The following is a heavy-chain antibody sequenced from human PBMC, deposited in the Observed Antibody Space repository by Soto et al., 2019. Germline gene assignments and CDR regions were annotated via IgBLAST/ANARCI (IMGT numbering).Heavy chain of an antibody. D-gene: IGHD5-12*01. Sequence: QVQLVESGGGVVQPGRSLRLSCAASGFTFSSYAMHWVRKAPGKGLEWAAVIWYDGSNKYYADSVKGRFTISRDNSKNTLYLQMNSLRAEDTAVYYCARDPWQFDYWGQGTLVTVSS. V-gene: IGHV3-33*01. CDR1: GFTFSSYA. CDR2: IWYDGSNK. J-gene: IGHJ4*02. CDR3: ARDPWQFDY.